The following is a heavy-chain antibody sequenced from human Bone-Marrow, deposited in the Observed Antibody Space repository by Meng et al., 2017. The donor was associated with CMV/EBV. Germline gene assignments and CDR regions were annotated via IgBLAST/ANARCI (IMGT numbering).Heavy chain of an antibody. D-gene: IGHD2-2*01. CDR3: ATRVYCSSTSCHTHDYYYYYGMDV. V-gene: IGHV4-39*07. CDR1: GGSISSSSYY. J-gene: IGHJ6*02. Sequence: SETLSLTCTVSGGSISSSSYYWGWIRQPPGKGLEWIGSIYYSGSTYYNPSLKSRVTISVDTSKNQFSLKLSSVTAADTAVYYCATRVYCSSTSCHTHDYYYYYGMDVWGQGTKVTAP. CDR2: IYYSGST.